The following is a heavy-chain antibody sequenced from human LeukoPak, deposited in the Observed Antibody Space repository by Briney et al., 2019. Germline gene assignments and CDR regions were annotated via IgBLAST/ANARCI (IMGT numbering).Heavy chain of an antibody. CDR1: GGSISSSSYY. J-gene: IGHJ4*02. Sequence: SETLSLTCTVSGGSISSSSYYWGWIRQPPGKGLEWIGSIYYSGSTHHNPSLKSRVTISVDTSKNQFSLKLSSVTAADTAVYYCARHDVTIFGVVSATHFDYWGQGTLVTVSS. CDR2: IYYSGST. CDR3: ARHDVTIFGVVSATHFDY. D-gene: IGHD3-3*01. V-gene: IGHV4-39*01.